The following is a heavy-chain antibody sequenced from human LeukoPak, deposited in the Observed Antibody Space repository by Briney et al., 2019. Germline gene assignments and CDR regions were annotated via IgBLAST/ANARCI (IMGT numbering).Heavy chain of an antibody. J-gene: IGHJ4*02. CDR1: GFSFSNHN. CDR2: ISISSRYI. V-gene: IGHV3-21*01. CDR3: ARDRWGGSGSYSYFDY. D-gene: IGHD3-10*01. Sequence: PGGSLRLSCAASGFSFSNHNMNWVRQAPGRGLEWVSSISISSRYIYYADSVKGRFTISRDNAQNSLYLQMNSLRAEDTAVYFCARDRWGGSGSYSYFDYWGQGTLVTVSS.